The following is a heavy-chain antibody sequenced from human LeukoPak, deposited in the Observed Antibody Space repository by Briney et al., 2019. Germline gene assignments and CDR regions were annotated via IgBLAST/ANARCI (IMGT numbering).Heavy chain of an antibody. CDR3: ASIIVGATRVDY. Sequence: ASVTVSCKASGYTFTGYYMHWVRQAPGQGLEWMGWINPNSGGTNYAQKFQGRVTMTRDTSISTAYMELSRLRSDDTAVYYCASIIVGATRVDYWGQGTLVTVSS. V-gene: IGHV1-2*02. J-gene: IGHJ4*02. CDR1: GYTFTGYY. CDR2: INPNSGGT. D-gene: IGHD1-26*01.